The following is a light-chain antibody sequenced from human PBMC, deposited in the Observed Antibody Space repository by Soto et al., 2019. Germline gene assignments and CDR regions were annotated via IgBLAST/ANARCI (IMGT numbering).Light chain of an antibody. CDR2: DAS. J-gene: IGKJ4*01. V-gene: IGKV3-11*01. CDR1: QSVNNF. CDR3: QQANSFPLT. Sequence: EILLSQTPPTLSLSPGERATPSCRASQSVNNFLAWYQQKPGQAPRLLIFDASYRATGIPGRFSGSGSGTDFTLTISSLQPEDFATYYCQQANSFPLTVGGGTTVDIK.